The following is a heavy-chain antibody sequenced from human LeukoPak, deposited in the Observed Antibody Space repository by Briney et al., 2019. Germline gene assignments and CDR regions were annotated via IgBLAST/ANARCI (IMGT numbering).Heavy chain of an antibody. J-gene: IGHJ3*01. D-gene: IGHD3-16*01. Sequence: PGGSLRLSCAASGFTFSSYAMSWVRQAPGKGLEWVSAISDSGGSTYYTDSVKGRFTISRDNSKNTLYLQMNSLRAEDTAVYYCARGWGSNVYASAFDVWGQGTMVTVSS. CDR3: ARGWGSNVYASAFDV. CDR2: ISDSGGST. V-gene: IGHV3-23*01. CDR1: GFTFSSYA.